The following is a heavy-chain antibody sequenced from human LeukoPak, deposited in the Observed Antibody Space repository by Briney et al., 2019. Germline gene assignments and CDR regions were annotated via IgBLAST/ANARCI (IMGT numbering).Heavy chain of an antibody. CDR3: ARVWVYRGYYDSSGYSFDY. CDR1: GDSVSSNSAA. V-gene: IGHV6-1*01. D-gene: IGHD3-22*01. J-gene: IGHJ4*02. Sequence: SQTLSLTCAISGDSVSSNSAAWNWIRQSPSRGLEWLGRTYYRSKWYNDYAVSVKSRITINPDTSKNQFSLKLSSVTAADTAVYYCARVWVYRGYYDSSGYSFDYWGQGTLVTVSS. CDR2: TYYRSKWYN.